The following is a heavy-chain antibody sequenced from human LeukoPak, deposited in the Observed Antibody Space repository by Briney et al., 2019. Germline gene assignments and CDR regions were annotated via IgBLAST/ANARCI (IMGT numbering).Heavy chain of an antibody. CDR1: GFTFSSYA. CDR3: AKDLYYYDSSGSNAYFDY. J-gene: IGHJ4*02. Sequence: GGSLRLSCAASGFTFSSYAMSWVRQAPGKGLEWVSAISGSGGSTYYADSVKGRFTISRDNSKNTLYLQMNSLRAEDTAVYYCAKDLYYYDSSGSNAYFDYWGQGTLVTVSS. D-gene: IGHD3-22*01. CDR2: ISGSGGST. V-gene: IGHV3-23*01.